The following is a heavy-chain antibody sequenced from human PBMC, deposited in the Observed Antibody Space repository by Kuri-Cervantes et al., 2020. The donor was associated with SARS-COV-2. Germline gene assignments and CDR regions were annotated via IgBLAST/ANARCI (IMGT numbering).Heavy chain of an antibody. Sequence: GGSLRLSCAASGFTFSTFAMHWVRQAPGKGLEWVAVISYDGTNKYYADSVKGRFTISRDNSNNTLYLQMNSLKTDDTAVYFCTTELVLGTTLGPIGMDVWGQGTTVTVSS. D-gene: IGHD1-26*01. CDR1: GFTFSTFA. V-gene: IGHV3-30*04. J-gene: IGHJ6*02. CDR3: TTELVLGTTLGPIGMDV. CDR2: ISYDGTNK.